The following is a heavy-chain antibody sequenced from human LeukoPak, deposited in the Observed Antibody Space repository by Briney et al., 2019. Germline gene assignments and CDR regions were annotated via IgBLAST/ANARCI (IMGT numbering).Heavy chain of an antibody. CDR1: GFTFSSYS. J-gene: IGHJ3*02. CDR3: ARAGGYCSSTSCYLTAFDI. D-gene: IGHD2-2*01. CDR2: ISSSSSYI. Sequence: GESLKISCAASGFTFSSYSMNWVRQAPGKGLEWVSSISSSSSYIYYADSVKGRFTISRDNAKNSLYLQMNSLRAEDTAVYYCARAGGYCSSTSCYLTAFDIWRQGTMVTVSS. V-gene: IGHV3-21*01.